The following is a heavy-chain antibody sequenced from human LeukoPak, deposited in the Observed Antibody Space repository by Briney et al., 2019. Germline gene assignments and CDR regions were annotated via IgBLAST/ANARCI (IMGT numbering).Heavy chain of an antibody. CDR2: IDSSGNT. CDR3: AREALPNGVWRVGWFDP. CDR1: GGSISSGSYF. J-gene: IGHJ5*02. Sequence: SETLSLTCTVSGGSISSGSYFWSWIRQSAGRGLEWIGRIDSSGNTNYNPSLKSRVTMSLDTSKNQFSLKLSSVAAADTAVYYCAREALPNGVWRVGWFDPWGQGTLVTVFS. V-gene: IGHV4-61*02. D-gene: IGHD2-8*01.